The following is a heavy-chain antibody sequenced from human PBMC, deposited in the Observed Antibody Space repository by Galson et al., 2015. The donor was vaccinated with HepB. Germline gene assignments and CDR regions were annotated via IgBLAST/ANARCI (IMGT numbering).Heavy chain of an antibody. J-gene: IGHJ5*02. Sequence: QSGAEVKKPGESLKISCKASGYTFTSYGISWVRQAPGQGLEWMGWISAYNGNTNYAQKLQGRVTMTTDTSTSTAYMELRSLRSDDTAVYYCARQGAGYCSSTSCYNWFDPWGQGTLVTVSS. CDR1: GYTFTSYG. V-gene: IGHV1-18*01. D-gene: IGHD2-2*01. CDR2: ISAYNGNT. CDR3: ARQGAGYCSSTSCYNWFDP.